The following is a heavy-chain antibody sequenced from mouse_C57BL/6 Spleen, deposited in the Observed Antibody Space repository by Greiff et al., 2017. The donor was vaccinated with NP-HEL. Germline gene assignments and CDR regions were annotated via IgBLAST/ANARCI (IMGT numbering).Heavy chain of an antibody. CDR2: IYPGDGDT. CDR3: ARGSDYDPWYFDV. CDR1: GYAFSSYW. V-gene: IGHV1-80*01. J-gene: IGHJ1*03. D-gene: IGHD2-4*01. Sequence: QVHVKQSGAELVKPGASVKISCKASGYAFSSYWMNWVKQRPGKGLEWIGQIYPGDGDTNYNGKFKGKATLTADKSSSTAYMQLSSLTSEDSAVYFCARGSDYDPWYFDVWGTGTTVTVSS.